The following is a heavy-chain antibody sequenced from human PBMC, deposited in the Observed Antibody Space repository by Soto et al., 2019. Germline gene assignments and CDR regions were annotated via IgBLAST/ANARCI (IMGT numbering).Heavy chain of an antibody. Sequence: QVQLVQSGAEVKKPGASVKVSCKASGYTFTRYHIHWVRQAPGQGLEWMGIINPSGGSTTYAQKFQGRVTMTRDTSTSTVYMELSSLRSDDTAVYYCAREDCSGGSCYNGFDYWGQGTLVTVSS. V-gene: IGHV1-46*01. CDR1: GYTFTRYH. CDR2: INPSGGST. CDR3: AREDCSGGSCYNGFDY. D-gene: IGHD2-15*01. J-gene: IGHJ4*02.